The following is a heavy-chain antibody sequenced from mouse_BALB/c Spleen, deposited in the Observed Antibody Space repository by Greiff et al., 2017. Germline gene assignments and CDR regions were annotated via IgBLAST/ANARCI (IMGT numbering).Heavy chain of an antibody. CDR2: IYPGDGDT. J-gene: IGHJ4*01. Sequence: LQQSGPELVKPGASVKISCKASGYAFSSSWMNWVKQRPGQGLEWIGRIYPGDGDTNYNGKFKGKATLTADKSSSTAYMQLSSLTSVDSAVYFCARLVTTVVRAMDYWGQGTSVTVSS. CDR3: ARLVTTVVRAMDY. D-gene: IGHD1-1*01. V-gene: IGHV1-82*01. CDR1: GYAFSSSW.